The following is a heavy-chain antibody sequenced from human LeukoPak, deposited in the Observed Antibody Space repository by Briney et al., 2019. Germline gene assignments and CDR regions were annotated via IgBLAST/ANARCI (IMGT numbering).Heavy chain of an antibody. CDR3: ARAQAAGDGHYFDF. Sequence: PSETLSLTCAVYGGSFSGYYWSWIRQTPGKGLEWIGEINHSGSTNYNLSLKSRVTISVDTSKNQFSLMLSAVTAAETAVYYCARAQAAGDGHYFDFWGQGTLVTVSS. CDR1: GGSFSGYY. D-gene: IGHD7-27*01. CDR2: INHSGST. J-gene: IGHJ4*02. V-gene: IGHV4-34*01.